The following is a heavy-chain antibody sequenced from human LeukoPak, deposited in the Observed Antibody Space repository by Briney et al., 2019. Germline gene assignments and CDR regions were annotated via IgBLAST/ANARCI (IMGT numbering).Heavy chain of an antibody. J-gene: IGHJ4*02. Sequence: GGSLRLSCAASGFTVGYNYMTWVRQAPGKGLEWVAAIYNSGSTYYADTVKGRFTISRDNSKNTMYLQMNSLKGEDTAVYYCARRSNPPGRIDHWGQGTLVTVSS. CDR3: ARRSNPPGRIDH. CDR1: GFTVGYNY. V-gene: IGHV3-66*04. D-gene: IGHD1-14*01. CDR2: IYNSGST.